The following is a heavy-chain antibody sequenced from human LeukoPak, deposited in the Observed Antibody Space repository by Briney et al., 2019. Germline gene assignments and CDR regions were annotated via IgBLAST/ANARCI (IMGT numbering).Heavy chain of an antibody. J-gene: IGHJ6*03. CDR1: GFTFSNYA. V-gene: IGHV3-23*01. Sequence: GGSLRLSCAASGFTFSNYAMSWVRQAPGKGLEWVSDISGSGGSIYYADSVKGRFTISRDNSKNTRYLQMSSLRAEDTAVYYCAKGTQLEIYYLYHYMDVWGKGTTVTVSS. CDR2: ISGSGGSI. D-gene: IGHD1-1*01. CDR3: AKGTQLEIYYLYHYMDV.